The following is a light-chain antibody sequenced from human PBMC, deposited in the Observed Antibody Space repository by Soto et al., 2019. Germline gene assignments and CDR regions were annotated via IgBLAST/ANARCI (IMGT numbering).Light chain of an antibody. CDR3: QQCRNWPLT. J-gene: IGKJ4*01. V-gene: IGKV3-15*01. CDR2: DAS. Sequence: EIVMTQSPATLSVSPGEGATLSCKASQNVYNNLAWYQQIPGQPPRLLIYDASTRATGISARFSGSGYGTEFSLTLSSLQSEDFAVYFCQQCRNWPLTFGGGTKVEIK. CDR1: QNVYNN.